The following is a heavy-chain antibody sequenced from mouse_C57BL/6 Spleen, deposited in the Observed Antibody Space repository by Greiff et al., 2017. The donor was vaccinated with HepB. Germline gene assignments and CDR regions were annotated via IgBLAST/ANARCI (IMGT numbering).Heavy chain of an antibody. CDR2: IDPSDSYT. Sequence: QVQLKQPGAELVMPGASVKLSCKASGYTFTSYWMHWVKQRPGQGLEWIGEIDPSDSYTNYNQKFKGKSTLTVDKSSSTAYMQLSRLTSEDSAVYYCARRSIYYGSSYGYFDVWGTGTTVTVSS. D-gene: IGHD1-1*01. CDR3: ARRSIYYGSSYGYFDV. V-gene: IGHV1-69*01. CDR1: GYTFTSYW. J-gene: IGHJ1*03.